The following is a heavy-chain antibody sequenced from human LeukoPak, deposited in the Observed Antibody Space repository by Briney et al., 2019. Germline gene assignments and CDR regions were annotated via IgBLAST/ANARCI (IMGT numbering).Heavy chain of an antibody. CDR1: GFTFDDYG. D-gene: IGHD2-21*01. V-gene: IGHV3-20*04. Sequence: PGGSLRLSCAASGFTFDDYGMRWVRQAPGKGLEWVSGINWNGGSTGYADSVKGRFTISRDNAKNSLYLQMNSLRAEDTALYYCAREAYCGGDCYSYDAFDIWGQGTMVTVSS. J-gene: IGHJ3*02. CDR2: INWNGGST. CDR3: AREAYCGGDCYSYDAFDI.